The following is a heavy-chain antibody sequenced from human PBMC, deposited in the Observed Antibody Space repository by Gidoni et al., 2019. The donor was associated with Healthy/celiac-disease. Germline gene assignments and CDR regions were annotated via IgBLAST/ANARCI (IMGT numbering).Heavy chain of an antibody. V-gene: IGHV3-15*01. CDR2: IKSKTDGGTT. CDR1: GFTFSNAW. Sequence: EVQLVESGGGLVKPGGSLRLSCAASGFTFSNAWMSWVRQAPGKGLEWVGRIKSKTDGGTTDYAAPVKGRFTISRDDSKNTLYLQMNSLKTEDTAVYYCTTSLGFIVGATIEGEEPRLFDYWGQGTLVTVSS. D-gene: IGHD1-26*01. CDR3: TTSLGFIVGATIEGEEPRLFDY. J-gene: IGHJ4*02.